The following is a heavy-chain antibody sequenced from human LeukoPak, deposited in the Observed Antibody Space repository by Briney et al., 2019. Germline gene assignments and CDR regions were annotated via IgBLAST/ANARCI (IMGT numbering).Heavy chain of an antibody. CDR3: ARLVAAGTGYFDH. J-gene: IGHJ1*01. CDR2: VMERGIT. CDR1: GGSFSGYY. V-gene: IGHV4-34*12. Sequence: SETLSLTCDVSGGSFSGYYWSWIRQSSGKGLEWIGEVMERGITNYNPSLKSRVTLSRDTSKNQFSLILTAVTAADAGVYYCARLVAAGTGYFDHWGQGTLVAVSS. D-gene: IGHD6-13*01.